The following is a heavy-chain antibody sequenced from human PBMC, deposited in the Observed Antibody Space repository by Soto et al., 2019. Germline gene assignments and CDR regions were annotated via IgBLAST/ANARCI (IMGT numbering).Heavy chain of an antibody. CDR3: ARASPATPYYSYYMDV. J-gene: IGHJ6*03. CDR2: ISAYNGNT. Sequence: ASVKVSCKSSGYTFTSYGISWVRQAPGQGLEWMGGISAYNGNTNYAQKLQGRVTMTTATSTSTAYMELRSLRSDDTAVYYCARASPATPYYSYYMDVWGKGTTVTVSS. CDR1: GYTFTSYG. D-gene: IGHD2-15*01. V-gene: IGHV1-18*01.